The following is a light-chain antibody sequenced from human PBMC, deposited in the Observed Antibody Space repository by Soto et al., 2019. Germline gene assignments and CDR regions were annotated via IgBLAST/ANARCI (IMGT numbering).Light chain of an antibody. CDR1: SSDVGSYSY. Sequence: QSALTQPASVSGSPGQSITISCTGTSSDVGSYSYVSWYQQHPGKAPKLMIFEVSNRPSGVSNRFSGSKSGNTASLTISGLQAEDEADYYCSSYTTSSTVIFGTGTKVTVL. CDR3: SSYTTSSTVI. V-gene: IGLV2-14*01. CDR2: EVS. J-gene: IGLJ1*01.